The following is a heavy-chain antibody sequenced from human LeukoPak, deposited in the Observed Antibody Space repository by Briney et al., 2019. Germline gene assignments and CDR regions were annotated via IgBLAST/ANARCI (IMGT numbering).Heavy chain of an antibody. J-gene: IGHJ4*02. V-gene: IGHV1-2*02. CDR3: ARGRSVAVAVWSPPIDC. CDR1: GYSFTGYN. Sequence: GASVKVSCKASGYSFTGYNMHWVRQAPGQGLEWMGWINPNSGGTNYAQKFQGRVTMTWDTSISTAYMELSRLTSDDTAVYYCARGRSVAVAVWSPPIDCWGQGTLVTVSS. CDR2: INPNSGGT. D-gene: IGHD6-19*01.